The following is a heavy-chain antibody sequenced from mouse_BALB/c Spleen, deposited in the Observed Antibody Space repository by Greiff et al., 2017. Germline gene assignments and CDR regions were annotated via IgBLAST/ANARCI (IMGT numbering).Heavy chain of an antibody. CDR3: DRGYGLYAMDY. Sequence: QVQLKESGPGLVAPSQSLSITCTVSGFSLTSYGVHWVRQPPGKGLEWLGVIWAGGSTNYNSALMSRLSISKDNSKSQVFLKMNSLQTDDTAMYYCDRGYGLYAMDYWGQGTSVTVSS. J-gene: IGHJ4*01. CDR2: IWAGGST. CDR1: GFSLTSYG. V-gene: IGHV2-9*02. D-gene: IGHD2-10*02.